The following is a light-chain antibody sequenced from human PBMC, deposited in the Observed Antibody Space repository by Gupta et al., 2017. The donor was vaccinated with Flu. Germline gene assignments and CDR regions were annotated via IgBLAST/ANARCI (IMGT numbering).Light chain of an antibody. Sequence: ITCRASQSIGRFLNWYQQKPGEAPKVLINGASSLQSGVPSTFSGSGSGTDFILTISSLQPEDFATYYCQQSSSSPYTFGQGTKLEI. J-gene: IGKJ2*01. CDR2: GAS. CDR1: QSIGRF. CDR3: QQSSSSPYT. V-gene: IGKV1-39*01.